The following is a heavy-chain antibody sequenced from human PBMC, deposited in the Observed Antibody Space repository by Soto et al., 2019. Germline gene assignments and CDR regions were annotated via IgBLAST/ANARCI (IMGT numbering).Heavy chain of an antibody. CDR3: AIAFNLERGGRFDY. Sequence: PGGSLRLSCAASGFTFDDYAMHWVRQAPWKGIEWVSLISWDGGSTYYADSVKGRFTISRDNSKNSLFLQMNSLRAEDTALYYCAIAFNLERGGRFDYWGQGTLVTVSS. CDR2: ISWDGGST. D-gene: IGHD3-16*01. J-gene: IGHJ4*02. V-gene: IGHV3-43D*04. CDR1: GFTFDDYA.